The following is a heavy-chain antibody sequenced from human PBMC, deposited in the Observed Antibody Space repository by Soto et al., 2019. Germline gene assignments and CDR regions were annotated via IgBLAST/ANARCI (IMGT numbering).Heavy chain of an antibody. D-gene: IGHD3-3*01. Sequence: PGGSLRLSCAASGFTFSSYAMSWVRQAPGKGLEWVSAISGSGGSTYYADSVKGRFTISRDNSKNTLYLQMNSLRAEDTAVYYCAKDLGYDFWSGYYDYGMDVWGQGTTVTVSS. J-gene: IGHJ6*02. CDR3: AKDLGYDFWSGYYDYGMDV. CDR2: ISGSGGST. V-gene: IGHV3-23*01. CDR1: GFTFSSYA.